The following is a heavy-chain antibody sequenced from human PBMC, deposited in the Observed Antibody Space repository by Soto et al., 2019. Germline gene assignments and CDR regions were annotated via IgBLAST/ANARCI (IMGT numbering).Heavy chain of an antibody. CDR3: VRYCSTTLCNGVATRTFDY. V-gene: IGHV3-48*03. J-gene: IGHJ4*02. Sequence: GGSLRLSCAASRFTFSTYEMNWVRQAPGKGLEWVSYISSSGHTVYYADSVKGRFTISRDNTRNSLYLQMNSLRDEDTALYYCVRYCSTTLCNGVATRTFDYWGQGTLVTVSS. D-gene: IGHD2-2*01. CDR2: ISSSGHTV. CDR1: RFTFSTYE.